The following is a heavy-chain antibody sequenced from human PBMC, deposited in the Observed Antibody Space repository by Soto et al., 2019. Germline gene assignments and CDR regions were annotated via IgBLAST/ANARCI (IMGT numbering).Heavy chain of an antibody. V-gene: IGHV3-23*01. Sequence: LXLFCAACRFTSGYHAMNWVRQAPGKGLEWVSTISSNGENTHYADSVKGRFIISSDNSSNTVALQMNSLRVEDTAIYYCVSWVSAHFDSWGQGPLVTVSS. CDR1: RFTSGYHA. CDR3: VSWVSAHFDS. CDR2: ISSNGENT. J-gene: IGHJ4*01. D-gene: IGHD6-13*01.